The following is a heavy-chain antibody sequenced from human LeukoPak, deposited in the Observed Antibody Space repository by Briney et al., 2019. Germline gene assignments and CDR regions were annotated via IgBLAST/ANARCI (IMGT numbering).Heavy chain of an antibody. CDR2: ISYDGSNK. V-gene: IGHV3-30*04. D-gene: IGHD6-19*01. J-gene: IGHJ4*02. CDR1: GFTFSSYA. CDR3: ARVRGSSGWYLIGY. Sequence: PGRSLRLSCAASGFTFSSYAMHGVHQAPGKGLEWVAVISYDGSNKYYADSVKGRFTISRDNSKNTLYLQMNSLRAEDTAVYYCARVRGSSGWYLIGYWGQGTLVTVSS.